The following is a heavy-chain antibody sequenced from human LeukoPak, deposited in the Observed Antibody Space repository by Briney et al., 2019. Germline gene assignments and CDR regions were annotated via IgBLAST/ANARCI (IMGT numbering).Heavy chain of an antibody. J-gene: IGHJ5*01. Sequence: PSETLSLTCTVSGGAITSGGYSWNWIRQPPGKGLEWIGCIYDRGPAYYNPSLKSRFTISVDRPKNQFFLDVTSLTAADTAVYYCARSRQASGLFNSWGQGTLVVVSS. V-gene: IGHV4-30-2*01. CDR3: ARSRQASGLFNS. CDR2: IYDRGPA. CDR1: GGAITSGGYS. D-gene: IGHD3-10*01.